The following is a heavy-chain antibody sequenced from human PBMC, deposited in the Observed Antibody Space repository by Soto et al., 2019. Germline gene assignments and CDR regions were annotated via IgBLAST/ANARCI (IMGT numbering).Heavy chain of an antibody. Sequence: GGSLRLSCAASGFTFSSYGMHWVRQAPGKGLEWVAVTWYDGSNKYYADSVKGRFTISRDNSKNTLYLQMNSLRAEDTAVYYCAGGLLRGPLDYCGPGTLVTVSS. V-gene: IGHV3-33*01. CDR2: TWYDGSNK. CDR1: GFTFSSYG. D-gene: IGHD3-3*01. J-gene: IGHJ4*02. CDR3: AGGLLRGPLDY.